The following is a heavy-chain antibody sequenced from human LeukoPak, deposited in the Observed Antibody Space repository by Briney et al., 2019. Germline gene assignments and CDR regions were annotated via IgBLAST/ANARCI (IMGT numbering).Heavy chain of an antibody. V-gene: IGHV3-21*01. J-gene: IGHJ4*02. Sequence: GESLRLSCVASGFTFSSYTMNWVRQAPGKGLEWVSSISTSSGYMFYADSVKGRFTISRDNAKNSLYLQMNSLRAEDTAVYYCARGVGLRYLIAGVYFDLWGQGTLVTVSS. CDR2: ISTSSGYM. CDR1: GFTFSSYT. CDR3: ARGVGLRYLIAGVYFDL. D-gene: IGHD3-9*01.